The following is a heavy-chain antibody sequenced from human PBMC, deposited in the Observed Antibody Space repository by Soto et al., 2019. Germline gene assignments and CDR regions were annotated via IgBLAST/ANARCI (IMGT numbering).Heavy chain of an antibody. J-gene: IGHJ5*02. V-gene: IGHV4-39*01. D-gene: IGHD2-15*01. CDR2: IYYSGST. CDR1: GGSISSSSYY. CDR3: ARHVGYCSGGSCYRNWFDP. Sequence: SETLSLTCTVSGGSISSSSYYWGWIRQTPGKGLEWIGSIYYSGSTYYNPSLKSRVTISVDTSKNQFSLKLSSVTAADTAVYYCARHVGYCSGGSCYRNWFDPWGQGTPVTVSS.